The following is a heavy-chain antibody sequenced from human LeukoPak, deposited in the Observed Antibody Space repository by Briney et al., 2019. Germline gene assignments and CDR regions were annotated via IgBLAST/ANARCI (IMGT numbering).Heavy chain of an antibody. D-gene: IGHD2-21*02. Sequence: QAGGSLRLSCAASGFTFSDYEMNWVRQAPGKGLEWVSYISSSASIIYYSDSVKGRFTISRDNAKNSLYLQMNSLRDEDTAVYYCARALRHIVVVTADNWFDPWGQGTLVTVSS. V-gene: IGHV3-48*03. CDR2: ISSSASII. J-gene: IGHJ5*02. CDR1: GFTFSDYE. CDR3: ARALRHIVVVTADNWFDP.